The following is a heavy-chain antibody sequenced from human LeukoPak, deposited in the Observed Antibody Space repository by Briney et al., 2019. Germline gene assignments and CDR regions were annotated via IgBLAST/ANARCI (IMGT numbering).Heavy chain of an antibody. CDR1: GYTLTSYD. D-gene: IGHD1-26*01. CDR3: ARDGIVGDGRPY. Sequence: ASLKVSSKASGYTLTSYDINWVPQATGQGLEWVGWMNPNSGNTGYAQKFQGRVTMTRNTSISTAHMELSSLRAEDTAVYYCARDGIVGDGRPYWGQGTLVTVSS. CDR2: MNPNSGNT. V-gene: IGHV1-8*01. J-gene: IGHJ4*02.